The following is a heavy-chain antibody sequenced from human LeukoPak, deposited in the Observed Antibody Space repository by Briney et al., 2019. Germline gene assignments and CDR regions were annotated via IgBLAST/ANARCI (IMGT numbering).Heavy chain of an antibody. J-gene: IGHJ4*02. CDR1: GGTFSSCA. V-gene: IGHV1-69*05. CDR2: IIPIFGTA. CDR3: ARGGHDILTGYYFPLDY. Sequence: SVKVSCKASGGTFSSCAISWVRQAPGQGLEWMGGIIPIFGTANYAQKFQGRVTITTDESASTAYMELSSLRSEDTAVYYCARGGHDILTGYYFPLDYWGQGTLVTVSS. D-gene: IGHD3-9*01.